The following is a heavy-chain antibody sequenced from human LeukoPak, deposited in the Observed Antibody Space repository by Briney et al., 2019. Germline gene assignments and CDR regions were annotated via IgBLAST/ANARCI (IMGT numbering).Heavy chain of an antibody. D-gene: IGHD1-14*01. CDR3: AGWGLPDTYLIFDY. Sequence: PSETLSLTCAVYGGSFRGYSRTWIRQSPGKGLEWIGEINHSGSTNYNPSLKSRVTISVDSSKNQFSLRLSSVTAADTAVYYCAGWGLPDTYLIFDYWGQGTLVTVSS. V-gene: IGHV4-34*01. J-gene: IGHJ4*02. CDR1: GGSFRGYS. CDR2: INHSGST.